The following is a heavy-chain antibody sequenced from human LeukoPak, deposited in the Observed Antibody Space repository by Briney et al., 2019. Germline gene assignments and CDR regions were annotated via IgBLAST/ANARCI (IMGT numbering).Heavy chain of an antibody. Sequence: PGGSLRLSCATSGFTFTNYAMNWVRQAPGKGLEWVSAVNGPGDATYYADSVKGRFFMSREDSKTTVYLQMNSLRAEDTAIYYCAKGAEIDLWGQGTLVTVS. J-gene: IGHJ5*02. CDR3: AKGAEIDL. D-gene: IGHD3-16*01. V-gene: IGHV3-23*01. CDR1: GFTFTNYA. CDR2: VNGPGDAT.